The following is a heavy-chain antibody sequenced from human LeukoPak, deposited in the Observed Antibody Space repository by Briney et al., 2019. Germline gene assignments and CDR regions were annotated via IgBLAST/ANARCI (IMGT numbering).Heavy chain of an antibody. D-gene: IGHD3-10*01. Sequence: ASVKVSCKASGYTFTSYYMHWVRQAPGQGLEWMGIINPSGGSTSYAQKFQGRVTMTRDTSTSTVYMELSSLRSEDTAVYYCARDGNYGSGSYYNVGEAFDIWGQGTMVTVSS. CDR3: ARDGNYGSGSYYNVGEAFDI. CDR1: GYTFTSYY. J-gene: IGHJ3*02. CDR2: INPSGGST. V-gene: IGHV1-46*01.